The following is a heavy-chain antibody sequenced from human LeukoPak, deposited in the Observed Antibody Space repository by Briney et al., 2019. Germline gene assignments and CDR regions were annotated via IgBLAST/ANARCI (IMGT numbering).Heavy chain of an antibody. D-gene: IGHD3-22*01. J-gene: IGHJ4*02. CDR1: GFTFSSYA. CDR2: ISGSGGST. V-gene: IGHV3-23*01. Sequence: PGGSLRLSCAASGFTFSSYAMSWVRQAPGKGLEWVSAISGSGGSTYYADSVKGRFTISRDNSKNTLYLQMNSLRAEDTAVYYFAKDKNYYDGSGYSGYFDYGGRGPLVTVSS. CDR3: AKDKNYYDGSGYSGYFDY.